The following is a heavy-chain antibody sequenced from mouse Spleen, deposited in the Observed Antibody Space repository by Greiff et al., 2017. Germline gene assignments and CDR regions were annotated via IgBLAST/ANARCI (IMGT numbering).Heavy chain of an antibody. V-gene: IGHV1-76*01. CDR2: IYPGSGNT. J-gene: IGHJ4*01. CDR3: AREGERYGNFFYAMDY. D-gene: IGHD2-10*02. CDR1: GYTFTDYY. Sequence: QVQLQQSGAELVRPGASVKLSCKASGYTFTDYYINWVKQRPGQGLEWIARIYPGSGNTYYNEKFKGKATLTAEKSSSTAYMQLSSLTSEDSAVYFCAREGERYGNFFYAMDYWGQGTSVTVSS.